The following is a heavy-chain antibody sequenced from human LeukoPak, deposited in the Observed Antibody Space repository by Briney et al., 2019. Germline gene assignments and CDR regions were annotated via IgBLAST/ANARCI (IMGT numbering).Heavy chain of an antibody. CDR3: AKDWGARGCCGDYFDY. V-gene: IGHV3-30*02. J-gene: IGHJ4*02. CDR2: IRDDGSNK. D-gene: IGHD6-19*01. CDR1: GFTFPTYG. Sequence: GGSLRLSCAGSGFTFPTYGMHWVRQAQGKGLEWVAFIRDDGSNKLFAESVEGRFTIYRDNSKNTVSLQMNSLRSEDTAVYYCAKDWGARGCCGDYFDYWGQGSLVTVSS.